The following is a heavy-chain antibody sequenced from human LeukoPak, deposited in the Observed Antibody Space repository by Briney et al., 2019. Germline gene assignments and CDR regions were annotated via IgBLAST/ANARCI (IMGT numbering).Heavy chain of an antibody. Sequence: GGSLRLSCAASGFTFSSYAMSWVRQAPGKGLEWVSAIICSGGSTYYADSVKGRFTISRDNSKNTLYLQMNSLRAEDTAVYYCAKTRRTTMVRGAKGWFDPWGQGALVTVSS. CDR2: IICSGGST. J-gene: IGHJ5*02. CDR3: AKTRRTTMVRGAKGWFDP. V-gene: IGHV3-23*01. D-gene: IGHD3-10*01. CDR1: GFTFSSYA.